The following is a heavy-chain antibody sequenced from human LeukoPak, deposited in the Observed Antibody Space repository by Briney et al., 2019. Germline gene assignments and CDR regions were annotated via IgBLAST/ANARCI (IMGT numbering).Heavy chain of an antibody. CDR1: GFTFSSHA. J-gene: IGHJ3*02. CDR3: AKLSAWYGAFDT. Sequence: GGSLRLSCAASGFTFSSHAMSWVRQAPGKGLEWVSAISTSGGSTYYADSVKGRFTISRDNSKNTLYLQMNSLRAEDTAVYYCAKLSAWYGAFDTWGQGTMVTVSS. CDR2: ISTSGGST. V-gene: IGHV3-23*01. D-gene: IGHD6-13*01.